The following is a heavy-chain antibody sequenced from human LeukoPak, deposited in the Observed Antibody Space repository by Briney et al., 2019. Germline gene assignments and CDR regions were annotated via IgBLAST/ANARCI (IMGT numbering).Heavy chain of an antibody. V-gene: IGHV3-74*01. CDR1: RFTFSSYW. CDR2: INSDGSST. Sequence: GGSLRLSCAASRFTFSSYWMHWVRQAPGKGLVWVSRINSDGSSTSYADSVKGRFTISRDNAKNTLYLQMNSLRAEDTAVYYCARASGYCSSTSCTYYYGMDVWGQGTTVTVSS. CDR3: ARASGYCSSTSCTYYYGMDV. J-gene: IGHJ6*02. D-gene: IGHD2-2*01.